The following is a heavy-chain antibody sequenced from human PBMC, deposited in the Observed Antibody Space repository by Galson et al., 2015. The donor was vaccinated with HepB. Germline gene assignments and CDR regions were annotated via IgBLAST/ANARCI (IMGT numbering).Heavy chain of an antibody. CDR2: IIPIFGTA. V-gene: IGHV1-69*13. CDR1: GGTFSSYA. Sequence: SVKVSCKASGGTFSSYAISWVRQAPGQGLEWMGGIIPIFGTANYAQKFQGRVTITADESTSTAYMELSSLRSEDTAVYYCARAGYGLTGWFDPWGQGTLVTVSS. CDR3: ARAGYGLTGWFDP. D-gene: IGHD1-1*01. J-gene: IGHJ5*02.